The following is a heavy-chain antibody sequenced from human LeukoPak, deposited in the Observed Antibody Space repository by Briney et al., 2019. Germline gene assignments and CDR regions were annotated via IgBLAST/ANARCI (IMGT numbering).Heavy chain of an antibody. D-gene: IGHD3-9*01. CDR3: AHSRLDWLLGNWFDP. Sequence: ESGPTLVKPTQTLTLTCTFSGFSLSTSGVGVGWIRQPPGKALEWLALIYWNDDKRYSPSLKSRLTITKDTSKNQVVLTMTNMDPVDTATYYCAHSRLDWLLGNWFDPWGQGTLVTVSS. V-gene: IGHV2-5*01. CDR1: GFSLSTSGVG. J-gene: IGHJ5*02. CDR2: IYWNDDK.